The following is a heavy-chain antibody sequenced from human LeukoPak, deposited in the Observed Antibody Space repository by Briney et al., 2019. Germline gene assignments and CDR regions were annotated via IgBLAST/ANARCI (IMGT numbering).Heavy chain of an antibody. D-gene: IGHD2-2*01. V-gene: IGHV3-23*01. CDR3: ANRASHCFDY. J-gene: IGHJ4*02. Sequence: GGSLRLSYAASGFTFSSYGMSWVRQAPGKGLEWVSTISGGGGGTFYADSVKGRFTISRDNSKNTLYLQMNSLRVEDTAVYYCANRASHCFDYWGQGTLVPVSS. CDR1: GFTFSSYG. CDR2: ISGGGGGT.